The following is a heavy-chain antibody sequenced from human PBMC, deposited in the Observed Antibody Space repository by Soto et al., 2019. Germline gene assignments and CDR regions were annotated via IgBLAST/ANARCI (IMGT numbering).Heavy chain of an antibody. D-gene: IGHD5-18*01. CDR2: IKHSVST. CDR1: GGSFSGYY. V-gene: IGHV4-34*01. Sequence: ATLSVTIAVCGGSFSGYYWSWIRQPPGKGLEWIGEIKHSVSTNYNPSLKSRVTISVDTSKNQFSLKLSSVTAADTAVYCCARGYSYAFYYYYGMDVCGPGTTVTVSS. J-gene: IGHJ6*02. CDR3: ARGYSYAFYYYYGMDV.